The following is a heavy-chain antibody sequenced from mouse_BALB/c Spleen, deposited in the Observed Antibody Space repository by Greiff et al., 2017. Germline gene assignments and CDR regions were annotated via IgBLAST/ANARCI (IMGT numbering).Heavy chain of an antibody. D-gene: IGHD3-3*01. CDR1: GFSLTSYG. CDR2: IWSGGST. V-gene: IGHV2-2*02. J-gene: IGHJ2*01. CDR3: ARKKGGTGFDY. Sequence: VHLVESGPGLVQPSQSLSITCTVYGFSLTSYGVHWVRQSPGKGLEWLGVIWSGGSTDYNAAFISRLSISKDNSKSQVFFKMNSLQANDTAIYYCARKKGGTGFDYWGQGTTLTVSS.